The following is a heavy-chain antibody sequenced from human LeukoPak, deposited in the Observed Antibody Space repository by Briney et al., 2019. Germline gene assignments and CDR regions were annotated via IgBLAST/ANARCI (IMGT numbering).Heavy chain of an antibody. CDR2: ISGSGGST. V-gene: IGHV3-23*01. D-gene: IGHD3-3*01. CDR3: AKVPVFSLTISEVVTDDAFDI. J-gene: IGHJ3*02. Sequence: GGSLRLSCAASGFIFSSYAMSWVRQAPGKGLEWGSAISGSGGSTYYADSVKGRFTISRDNSKNTLYLQMNSLRAEDTAVYYCAKVPVFSLTISEVVTDDAFDIWGQGTIVTVSS. CDR1: GFIFSSYA.